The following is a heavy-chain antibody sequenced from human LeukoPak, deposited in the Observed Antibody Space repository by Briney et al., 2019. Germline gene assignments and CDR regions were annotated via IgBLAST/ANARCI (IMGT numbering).Heavy chain of an antibody. J-gene: IGHJ4*02. V-gene: IGHV3-30-3*01. CDR3: ATTTVTTNDY. Sequence: PGGSLRLSCAASGFTFSSYAMHWVRQAPGKGLEWVAVISYDGSNKYYADSVKGRFTIPRDNSKNTLYLQMNSLRAEDTAVYYCATTTVTTNDYWGQGTLVTVSS. D-gene: IGHD4-17*01. CDR1: GFTFSSYA. CDR2: ISYDGSNK.